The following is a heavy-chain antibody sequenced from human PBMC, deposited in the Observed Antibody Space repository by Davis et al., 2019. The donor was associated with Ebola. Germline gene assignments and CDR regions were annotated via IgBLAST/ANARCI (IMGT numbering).Heavy chain of an antibody. CDR2: ISGSADAT. J-gene: IGHJ4*02. CDR3: AKSDCGGIGCKLINF. Sequence: ESLKISCASSGFTFRNYAMMWVRQAPGKRLEWVSRISGSADATNSADSVQGRFTVSRDNSKNTLYLQMNSLRVEDTAIYYCAKSDCGGIGCKLINFWGQGTLVTVSS. D-gene: IGHD2-21*01. CDR1: GFTFRNYA. V-gene: IGHV3-23*01.